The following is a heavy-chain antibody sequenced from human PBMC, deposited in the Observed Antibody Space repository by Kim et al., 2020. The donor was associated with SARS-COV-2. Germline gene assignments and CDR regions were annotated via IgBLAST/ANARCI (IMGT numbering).Heavy chain of an antibody. J-gene: IGHJ4*02. CDR2: INAGNGNT. CDR3: ARALYYDDSTGGFDY. CDR1: GYTVTSYA. D-gene: IGHD3-22*01. V-gene: IGHV1-3*01. Sequence: ASVKVSCKASGYTVTSYAMHWVRQAPGQRLEWMGWINAGNGNTKYSQKFQGRVTITRDTSASTAYMELSSLRSEDTAVYYCARALYYDDSTGGFDYWGQGTLVTVSS.